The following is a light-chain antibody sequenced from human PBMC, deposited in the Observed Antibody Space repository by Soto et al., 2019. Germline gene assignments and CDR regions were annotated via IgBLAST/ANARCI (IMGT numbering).Light chain of an antibody. J-gene: IGKJ1*01. CDR3: QQSYTIPRT. CDR1: QSIDTF. Sequence: DIQMTQSPSSLSASVGDRVTITCRASQSIDTFLNWYQQKLGKAPTLLIYAASSLQSGVPSRFSGSRSGTDFTLTISSLQPEDFATYYCQQSYTIPRTVGQGTKVDTK. CDR2: AAS. V-gene: IGKV1-39*01.